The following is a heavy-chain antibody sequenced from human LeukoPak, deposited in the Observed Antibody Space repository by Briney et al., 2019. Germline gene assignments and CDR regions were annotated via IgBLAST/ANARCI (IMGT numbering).Heavy chain of an antibody. Sequence: SETLSLTCTVSGGSISSYYWSWIRQPPGKGLEWIGYIYYSGSTNYNPSLKSRATISVDTSKNQFSLKLSSVTAADTAVYYCAGEDSSGWLDYWGQGTLVTVSS. J-gene: IGHJ4*02. CDR1: GGSISSYY. V-gene: IGHV4-59*01. CDR2: IYYSGST. D-gene: IGHD6-19*01. CDR3: AGEDSSGWLDY.